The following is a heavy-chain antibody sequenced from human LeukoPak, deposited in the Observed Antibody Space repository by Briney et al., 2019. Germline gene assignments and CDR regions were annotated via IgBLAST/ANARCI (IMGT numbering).Heavy chain of an antibody. D-gene: IGHD3-3*01. CDR2: ISGSGGNT. CDR1: GLTFSSHA. J-gene: IGHJ4*02. CDR3: AKAPPFDYDFWSGYSSAFDY. V-gene: IGHV3-23*01. Sequence: GGSLRLSCAASGLTFSSHAMSWVRQAPGKGLEWVSTISGSGGNTYYADSVKGRFTISRDNSKNTLYLQMNSLRAEDTAVYYCAKAPPFDYDFWSGYSSAFDYWGQGTLVTVSS.